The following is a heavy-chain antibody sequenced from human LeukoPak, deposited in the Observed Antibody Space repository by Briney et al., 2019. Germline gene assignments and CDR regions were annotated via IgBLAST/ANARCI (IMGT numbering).Heavy chain of an antibody. CDR3: ANRNFYANSGYYFFYFDY. CDR2: ISGSGDST. Sequence: PGGSLRLSCAASGFTFSSYAMSWVRQAPGKGLEWVSVISGSGDSTYYADSVKGRFTISRDNSKNTLYLQMNSLRAEDTAVYYCANRNFYANSGYYFFYFDYWGQGTLVTVSS. D-gene: IGHD3-22*01. CDR1: GFTFSSYA. J-gene: IGHJ4*02. V-gene: IGHV3-23*01.